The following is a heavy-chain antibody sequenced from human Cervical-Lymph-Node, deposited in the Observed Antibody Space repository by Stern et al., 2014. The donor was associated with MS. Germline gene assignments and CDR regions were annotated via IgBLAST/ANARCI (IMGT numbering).Heavy chain of an antibody. CDR1: GDSISGNY. CDR3: ARVVVLAGSRWFDP. Sequence: QVQLGQSGPGLVKPSETLSLTCSVSGDSISGNYWSWIRQPPGKGLEWIGYIYYTGSTNDNPSLKSRVTISIDTSKTQFSLRLNSVTAADTAVYYCARVVVLAGSRWFDPWGQGILVSVSS. J-gene: IGHJ5*02. CDR2: IYYTGST. D-gene: IGHD2-15*01. V-gene: IGHV4-59*01.